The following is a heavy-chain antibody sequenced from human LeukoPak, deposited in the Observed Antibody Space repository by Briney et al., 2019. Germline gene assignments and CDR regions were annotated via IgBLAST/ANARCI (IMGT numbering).Heavy chain of an antibody. CDR2: ISFTSSFV. V-gene: IGHV3-21*01. J-gene: IGHJ4*02. CDR3: ASERLVVRGITGYFDY. CDR1: GFTFSNYS. Sequence: GGSLRLSCAASGFTFSNYSMNWVRQAPGKGLEWVSSISFTSSFVYYADSVKGRFTISRDNAKNSLYLQMNSLRAEDTAVYYCASERLVVRGITGYFDYWGQGTLVTVSS. D-gene: IGHD3-10*01.